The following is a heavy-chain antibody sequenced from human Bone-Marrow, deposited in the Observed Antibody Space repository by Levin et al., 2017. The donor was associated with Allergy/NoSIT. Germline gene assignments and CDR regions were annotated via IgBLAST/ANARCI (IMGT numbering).Heavy chain of an antibody. CDR3: ARGGFGEFTIDY. D-gene: IGHD3-10*01. CDR1: GFTFSTYW. CDR2: INGDGTRT. J-gene: IGHJ4*02. V-gene: IGHV3-74*01. Sequence: PGGSLRLSCAASGFTFSTYWMHWVRQAPGKGLVWVSEINGDGTRTNYADSGKGRFTISRDNAKNTLYLQMNSLRAEDTAVYYCARGGFGEFTIDYWGQGTLVTVSS.